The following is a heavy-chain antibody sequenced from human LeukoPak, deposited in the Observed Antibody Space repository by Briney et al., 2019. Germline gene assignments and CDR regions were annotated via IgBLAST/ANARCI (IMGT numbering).Heavy chain of an antibody. D-gene: IGHD1-1*01. J-gene: IGHJ5*02. CDR1: GYTSRTYG. V-gene: IGHV1-18*01. Sequence: ASVKVSCKSPGYTSRTYGISWMRQAPGQGLEWMGWISSHNGNTNYAQKFHGRLTMTTDTSTSTAYMELRSLRSDDTGVYYCARDVPGSIGTTARFDPWGQGTLVTVSS. CDR3: ARDVPGSIGTTARFDP. CDR2: ISSHNGNT.